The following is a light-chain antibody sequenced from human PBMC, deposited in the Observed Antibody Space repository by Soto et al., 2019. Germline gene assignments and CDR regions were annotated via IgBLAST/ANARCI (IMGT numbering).Light chain of an antibody. CDR2: DAS. CDR1: QSVSRNN. J-gene: IGKJ4*01. V-gene: IGKV3-20*01. Sequence: EIVLTQSPGTRSLSPGERVTLSCRASQSVSRNNLAWYQQKPGQAPRLIMYDASTRATGIPDRFSGSVSGADGTLTINRLEKEDGAVYLCQQYGRTTLTFGGGTKVDIK. CDR3: QQYGRTTLT.